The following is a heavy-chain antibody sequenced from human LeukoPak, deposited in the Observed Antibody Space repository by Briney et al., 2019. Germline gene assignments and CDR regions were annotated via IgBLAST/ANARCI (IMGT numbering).Heavy chain of an antibody. CDR2: INHSGST. V-gene: IGHV4-34*01. J-gene: IGHJ4*02. Sequence: SETLSLTCAVYGGSFSGYYWSWIRQPPGKGLEWIGEINHSGSTNYNPSLKSRVTISVDTSKNQFSLKLSSVTAADTAVYYCARDVAGSASDWGQGTLVTVSS. D-gene: IGHD3-10*01. CDR3: ARDVAGSASD. CDR1: GGSFSGYY.